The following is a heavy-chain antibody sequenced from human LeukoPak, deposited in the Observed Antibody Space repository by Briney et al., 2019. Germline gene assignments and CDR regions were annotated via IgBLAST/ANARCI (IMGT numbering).Heavy chain of an antibody. J-gene: IGHJ5*02. CDR1: GGSISSSPYY. CDR3: ARHYLSDGILSTFDP. Sequence: SETLSLTCTVSGGSISSSPYYWGWIRQPPGKGLEWIWTIYYRGSTYSNPSLNSRVTISLDTSKNQFSLRLRSVTAADTALYYCARHYLSDGILSTFDPWGQGTLVTVSS. CDR2: IYYRGST. V-gene: IGHV4-39*01. D-gene: IGHD2-2*01.